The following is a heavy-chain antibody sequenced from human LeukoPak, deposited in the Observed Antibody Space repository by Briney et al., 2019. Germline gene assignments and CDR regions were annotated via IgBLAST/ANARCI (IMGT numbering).Heavy chain of an antibody. CDR3: ARVRPRALLWFGELPRNWFDP. V-gene: IGHV4-34*01. J-gene: IGHJ5*02. CDR1: GGPFSGYY. D-gene: IGHD3-10*01. CDR2: INHSGST. Sequence: SETLSLTCAVYGGPFSGYYWSWIRQPPGKGLEWIGEINHSGSTNYNPSLKSRVTISVDTSKNQFSLKLSSVTAADTAVYYCARVRPRALLWFGELPRNWFDPWGQGTLVTVSS.